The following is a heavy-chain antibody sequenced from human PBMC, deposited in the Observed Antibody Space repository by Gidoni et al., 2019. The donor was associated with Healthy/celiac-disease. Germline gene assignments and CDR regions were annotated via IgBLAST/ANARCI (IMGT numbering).Heavy chain of an antibody. J-gene: IGHJ4*02. Sequence: EVQLVESGGVVVQPGGSLRLYGAASGFTCADYTMRWVRQAPGKGLEWVSLISWDGGSTYYADSVKGRFTISRDNSKNSLYLQMNSLRPEDTALYYCAKPFQAYGSGSPSFDYWGQGTLVTVSS. CDR3: AKPFQAYGSGSPSFDY. CDR2: ISWDGGST. D-gene: IGHD3-10*01. V-gene: IGHV3-43*01. CDR1: GFTCADYT.